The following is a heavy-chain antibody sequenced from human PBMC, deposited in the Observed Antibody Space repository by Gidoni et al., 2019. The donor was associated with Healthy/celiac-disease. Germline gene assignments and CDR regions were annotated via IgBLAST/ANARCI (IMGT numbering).Heavy chain of an antibody. CDR1: GFTFISYS. CDR3: ARFPWSGHL. CDR2: ISSSSSYI. D-gene: IGHD3-3*01. Sequence: VHLLDSVACLFNPGASLRLSCAASGFTFISYSMNWVRQAPGKWLEWVSSISSSSSYIDYADSVKCRFNISRDNAKNSRYRKMNSLRAEDTAVYYCARFPWSGHLWGQGTLVTVSS. J-gene: IGHJ4*02. V-gene: IGHV3-21*06.